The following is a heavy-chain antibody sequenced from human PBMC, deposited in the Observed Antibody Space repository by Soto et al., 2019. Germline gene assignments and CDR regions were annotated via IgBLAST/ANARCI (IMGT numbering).Heavy chain of an antibody. J-gene: IGHJ5*02. Sequence: QVQLVESGGGVVQPGRSLRLSCAASGFTFSSYGLHWVRQAPGKGLEWVAVISYDGNNKYYAYSVRGRFTISRDNFKSTLYLQMSSLRAEDTAVYFCVKDLLHNTVTTCGSWGQGTLVTVSS. CDR3: VKDLLHNTVTTCGS. CDR1: GFTFSSYG. D-gene: IGHD4-17*01. CDR2: ISYDGNNK. V-gene: IGHV3-30*18.